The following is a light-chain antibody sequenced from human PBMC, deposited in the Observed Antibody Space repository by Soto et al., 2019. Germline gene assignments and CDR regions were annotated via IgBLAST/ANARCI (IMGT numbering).Light chain of an antibody. CDR1: HYVYSN. CDR3: QQYHHSWT. J-gene: IGKJ1*01. Sequence: EIVMTQSPATLSVSPGESANLSCTASHYVYSNVGWFQQRPGQAPRLLIYRASTRATGTPARFSGSGSGTEFTLTITSLQSPDFALYYSQQYHHSWTCGQWTEVEIK. V-gene: IGKV3-15*01. CDR2: RAS.